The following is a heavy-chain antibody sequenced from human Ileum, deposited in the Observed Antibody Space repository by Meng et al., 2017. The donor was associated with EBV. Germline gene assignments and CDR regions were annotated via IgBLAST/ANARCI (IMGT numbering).Heavy chain of an antibody. Sequence: QVPLQESGPGLVKPSQTLSLTCTVSGGSVSSGNNYWIWIRQPPGKGLEWIGYIYYSGRTYYNPSLESRVTMSVDTSKNQFSLNLNSVTAADTAVYYCARGYSSGWYYFDYWGQGTLVTVSS. D-gene: IGHD6-19*01. CDR2: IYYSGRT. CDR1: GGSVSSGNNY. J-gene: IGHJ4*02. V-gene: IGHV4-30-4*01. CDR3: ARGYSSGWYYFDY.